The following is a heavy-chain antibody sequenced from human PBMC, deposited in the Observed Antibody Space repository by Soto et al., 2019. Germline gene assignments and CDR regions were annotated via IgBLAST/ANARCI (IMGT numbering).Heavy chain of an antibody. D-gene: IGHD5-12*01. CDR3: ARGGGRGYNELDP. CDR1: GYTFTAYY. J-gene: IGHJ5*02. V-gene: IGHV1-2*02. CDR2: INPNSGGT. Sequence: QVQLVQSGAEVKKPGASVKVSCKASGYTFTAYYMHWVRQAPGQGLEWMGWINPNSGGTYHAQNFQGRVTMTRATSTTTVYMELASLRSDDTAVYYCARGGGRGYNELDPWGHGTRVIVSS.